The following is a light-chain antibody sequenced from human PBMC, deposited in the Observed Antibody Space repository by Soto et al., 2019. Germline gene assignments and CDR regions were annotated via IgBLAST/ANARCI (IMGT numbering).Light chain of an antibody. V-gene: IGLV3-21*02. J-gene: IGLJ2*01. CDR2: DDS. CDR3: QVWDSSSDHPGVV. Sequence: SSELTQPPSVSVAPGQTDRITCGGNNIGTKSVHWYQQKPVQAPVLVVYDDSDRPSGIPERCSGSNSGNTATLTISRVEAGDEADYYCQVWDSSSDHPGVVFGGGTKLTVL. CDR1: NIGTKS.